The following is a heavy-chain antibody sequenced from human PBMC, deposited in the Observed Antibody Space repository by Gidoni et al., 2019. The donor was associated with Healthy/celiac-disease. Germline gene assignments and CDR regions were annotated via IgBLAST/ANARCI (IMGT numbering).Heavy chain of an antibody. D-gene: IGHD2-2*02. Sequence: QVQLVQSGAEVKKTGASVKVSCKASGYTFTSYGISWVRQAPGQGLEWMGWISAYNGNTNYAQKLQGRVTMTTDTSTSTAYMELRSLRSDDTAVYYCARVVRDCSSTSCYSYFDPWGQGTLVTVSS. J-gene: IGHJ5*02. CDR1: GYTFTSYG. V-gene: IGHV1-18*01. CDR3: ARVVRDCSSTSCYSYFDP. CDR2: ISAYNGNT.